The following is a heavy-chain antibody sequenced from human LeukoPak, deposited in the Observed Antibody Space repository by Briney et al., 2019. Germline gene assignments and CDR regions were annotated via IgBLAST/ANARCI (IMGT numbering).Heavy chain of an antibody. CDR3: ARVAGYCSSTSCYPNWLDP. CDR2: MNPNSGNT. D-gene: IGHD2-2*01. CDR1: GYTFTSYD. J-gene: IGHJ5*02. Sequence: ASVKVSCKASGYTFTSYDINWVRQATGQGLEWMGWMNPNSGNTGYAQKFQGRVTITRNTSISTAYMELSSLRSEDTAVYYCARVAGYCSSTSCYPNWLDPWGQGTLVTVSS. V-gene: IGHV1-8*03.